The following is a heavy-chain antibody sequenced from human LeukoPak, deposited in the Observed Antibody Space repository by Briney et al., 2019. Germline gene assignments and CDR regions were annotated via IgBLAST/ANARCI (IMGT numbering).Heavy chain of an antibody. Sequence: PGGSLRLSCAASGFTFSSYAMHWVRQAPGKGLEWVAVISYDGSNKYYADSVKGRFTISRDNSKNTLYLQMNSLRAEDTAVYYCAKIDSSSSGFDYWGQGTLVTVSS. V-gene: IGHV3-30-3*02. CDR3: AKIDSSSSGFDY. CDR2: ISYDGSNK. J-gene: IGHJ4*02. CDR1: GFTFSSYA. D-gene: IGHD6-6*01.